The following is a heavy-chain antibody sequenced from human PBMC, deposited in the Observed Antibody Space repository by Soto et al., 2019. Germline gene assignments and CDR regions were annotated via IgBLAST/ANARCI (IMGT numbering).Heavy chain of an antibody. V-gene: IGHV4-30-2*05. D-gene: IGHD1-7*01. CDR3: ARLNAGTTYYYYGMDV. J-gene: IGHJ6*02. CDR1: GGSISSGGYS. Sequence: SETLSLTCAVSGGSISSGGYSWSWIRQPPGKGLEWIGYIYYSGSTYYKPSLKSRLTISVDTSKNHLSLKLSSVTAADTALYYCARLNAGTTYYYYGMDVWGQGTTVTVSS. CDR2: IYYSGST.